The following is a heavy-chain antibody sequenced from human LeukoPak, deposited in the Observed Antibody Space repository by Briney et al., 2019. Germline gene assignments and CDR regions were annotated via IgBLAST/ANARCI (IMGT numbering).Heavy chain of an antibody. CDR3: ARLRIDAFDI. Sequence: PSETLSLTCAVYGGSFSGYYWSWIRQPPGKGLEWIGEINHSGSANYNPSLKSRVTISVDTSKNQFSLKLNSVTAADTAVYYCARLRIDAFDIWGQGTMVTVSS. J-gene: IGHJ3*02. CDR2: INHSGSA. V-gene: IGHV4-34*01. CDR1: GGSFSGYY.